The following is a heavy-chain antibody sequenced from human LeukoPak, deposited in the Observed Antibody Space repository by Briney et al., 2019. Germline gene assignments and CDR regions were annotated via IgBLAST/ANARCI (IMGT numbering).Heavy chain of an antibody. J-gene: IGHJ4*02. D-gene: IGHD5-18*01. Sequence: SETLSLTCTVSGGSISSSSYYWGWIRQPPGKGLEWIGSIYYSGSTYYNPSLKSRVTISVDTSKSPFSLKLSSVTAADTAVYYCARHGKGYSYGYWGYYFDYWGQGTLVTVSS. CDR3: ARHGKGYSYGYWGYYFDY. CDR2: IYYSGST. CDR1: GGSISSSSYY. V-gene: IGHV4-39*01.